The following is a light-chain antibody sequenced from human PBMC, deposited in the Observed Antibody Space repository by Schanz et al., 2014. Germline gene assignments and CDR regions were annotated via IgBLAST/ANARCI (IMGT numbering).Light chain of an antibody. V-gene: IGLV1-36*01. Sequence: QSVLTQPPSVSAAPGQRVTVSCSGSTSNIGSNAVNWFQQFPGKAPKLLIYYDDMLPSGVSDRFSGSKSGNTASLTISGLQAEDEADYYCSSYTSSSAVLFGGGTKVTVL. J-gene: IGLJ2*01. CDR3: SSYTSSSAVL. CDR1: TSNIGSNA. CDR2: YDD.